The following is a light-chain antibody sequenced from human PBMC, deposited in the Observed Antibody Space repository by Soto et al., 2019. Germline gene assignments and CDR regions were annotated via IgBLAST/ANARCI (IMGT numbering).Light chain of an antibody. V-gene: IGKV1-5*03. CDR3: QQYNSSPWT. CDR2: KAS. J-gene: IGKJ1*01. Sequence: DIQMTQSPSTLSASVGDRVTITCRASQSISSWLAWYQQKPGKAPKLLIYKASSLESGVPSRFSGSGSGTEFTPTISSLQPDDFETYYCQQYNSSPWTFGQGTKVEIK. CDR1: QSISSW.